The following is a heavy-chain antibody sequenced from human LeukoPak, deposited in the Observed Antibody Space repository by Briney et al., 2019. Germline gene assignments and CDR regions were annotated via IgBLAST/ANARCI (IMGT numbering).Heavy chain of an antibody. D-gene: IGHD3-10*01. J-gene: IGHJ5*02. Sequence: RIQTSGDIKYNPSLKSRVTMSLDTSKNQLSLKLSSVTAADTAVYYCARDYGSAPNWFDPWGQGTLVTVSS. V-gene: IGHV4-4*07. CDR2: IQTSGDI. CDR3: ARDYGSAPNWFDP.